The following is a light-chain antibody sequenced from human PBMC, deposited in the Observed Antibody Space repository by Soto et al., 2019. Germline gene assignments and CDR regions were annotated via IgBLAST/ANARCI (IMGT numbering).Light chain of an antibody. Sequence: QSALTQPPSVAGSPGQSVTISCTVTSSDVGDYEHVSWYQLYPGTAPKLLISDVINRPSGVPDRFSGSKSGNTPSLTISGLQAEDEADYYCGLCTSSATWVFGGGTKLTVL. V-gene: IGLV2-18*01. CDR2: DVI. J-gene: IGLJ3*02. CDR1: SSDVGDYEH. CDR3: GLCTSSATWV.